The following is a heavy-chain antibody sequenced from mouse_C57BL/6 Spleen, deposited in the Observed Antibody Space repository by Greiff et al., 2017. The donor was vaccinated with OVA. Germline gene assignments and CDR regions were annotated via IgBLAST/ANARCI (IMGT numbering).Heavy chain of an antibody. CDR1: GYTFTSYW. CDR2: IHPNSGST. Sequence: QVQLKQPGAELVKPGASVKLSCKASGYTFTSYWMHWVKQRPGQGLEWIGMIHPNSGSTNYNEKFKSKATLTVDKSSSTAYMQLSSLTSEDSAVYYCAYYSNYGYFDYWGKGTTLTVSS. V-gene: IGHV1-64*01. CDR3: AYYSNYGYFDY. D-gene: IGHD2-5*01. J-gene: IGHJ2*01.